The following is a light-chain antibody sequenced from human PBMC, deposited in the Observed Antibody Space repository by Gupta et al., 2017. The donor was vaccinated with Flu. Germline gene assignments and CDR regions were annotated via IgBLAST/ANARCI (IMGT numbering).Light chain of an antibody. V-gene: IGKV3-11*01. Sequence: EIELTQSPATLSLSPGERATLSCRASQSVSTYLAWYQKKPGQAPRLLIYDASNRATGIPARFSGSGSGTDFTLTISSLEPEDLAVYYCQKRGNWPPYTFGQGTRLEIK. J-gene: IGKJ2*01. CDR1: QSVSTY. CDR2: DAS. CDR3: QKRGNWPPYT.